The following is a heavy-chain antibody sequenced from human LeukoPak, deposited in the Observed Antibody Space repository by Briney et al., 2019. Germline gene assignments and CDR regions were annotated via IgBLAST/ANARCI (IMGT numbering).Heavy chain of an antibody. V-gene: IGHV4-61*01. CDR3: ARGYRWPATGPFQH. CDR2: IYYSGST. D-gene: IGHD4-23*01. CDR1: GGSVSSGIYY. Sequence: SETLSLTCTVSGGSVSSGIYYWSWIRQPPGKGLEWIGCIYYSGSTKYNPSLKSRVTISVDTSKNQFSLKLSSVTAADTAVYYCARGYRWPATGPFQHWGQGTLVTVSS. J-gene: IGHJ1*01.